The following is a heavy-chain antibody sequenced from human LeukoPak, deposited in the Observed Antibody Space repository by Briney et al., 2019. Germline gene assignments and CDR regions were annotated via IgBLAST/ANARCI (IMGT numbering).Heavy chain of an antibody. Sequence: GGSLRLSCAASGFTFSSYTLSWVRQAPGRGLEWVSTISGGGDYTSYADSVKGRFTISRDNSKNTLYLQMNGLRVEDSALYYCAKRRFLESTPYYFDYWGQGTLVTVSS. J-gene: IGHJ4*02. D-gene: IGHD3-3*01. CDR3: AKRRFLESTPYYFDY. CDR2: ISGGGDYT. CDR1: GFTFSSYT. V-gene: IGHV3-23*01.